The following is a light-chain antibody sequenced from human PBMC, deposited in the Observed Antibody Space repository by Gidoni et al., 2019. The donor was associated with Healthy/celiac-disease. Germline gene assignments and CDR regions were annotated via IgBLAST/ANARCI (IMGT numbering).Light chain of an antibody. J-gene: IGLJ2*01. CDR3: QSYDSSNHGV. V-gene: IGLV6-57*01. CDR1: SGSLASNY. CDR2: EDN. Sequence: NFMLTQPHSVSEPPGKTVTISCTRSSGSLASNYVQWYQQRPGSSPTTVIYEDNQRPSGVPDRFSGSIDSSSNSASLTISGLKTEDEADYYCQSYDSSNHGVFGGGTKLTVL.